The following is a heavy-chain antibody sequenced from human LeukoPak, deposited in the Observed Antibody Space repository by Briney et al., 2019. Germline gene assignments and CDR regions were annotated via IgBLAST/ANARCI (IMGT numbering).Heavy chain of an antibody. J-gene: IGHJ3*02. Sequence: PSETLSLTCTVSGGSISSYYWSWIRQPAGKGLEWIGYIYYSGSTNYNPSLKSRVAISVDTSKNQFSLKLSSVTAADTAVYYCARDSGSYYSHDAFDIWGQGTMVTVSS. V-gene: IGHV4-59*01. CDR3: ARDSGSYYSHDAFDI. CDR1: GGSISSYY. D-gene: IGHD1-26*01. CDR2: IYYSGST.